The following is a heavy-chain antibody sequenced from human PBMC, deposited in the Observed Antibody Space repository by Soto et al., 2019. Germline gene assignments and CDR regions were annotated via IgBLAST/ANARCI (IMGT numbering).Heavy chain of an antibody. CDR3: SRGRDDFWSGYYYCYYGMDV. Sequence: GGSLRLSCAASGFTFSSYSMNWVRQAPGKGLEWVSSISSSSSYIYYADSVKGRFTISRDNAKNSLYLQMNSLRAEDTAVYYCSRGRDDFWSGYYYCYYGMDVWGQGTTVTVS. CDR1: GFTFSSYS. CDR2: ISSSSSYI. V-gene: IGHV3-21*01. D-gene: IGHD3-3*01. J-gene: IGHJ6*02.